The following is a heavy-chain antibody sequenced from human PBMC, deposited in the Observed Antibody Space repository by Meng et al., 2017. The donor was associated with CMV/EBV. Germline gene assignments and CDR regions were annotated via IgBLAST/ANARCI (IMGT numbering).Heavy chain of an antibody. CDR3: ARDLGQRGYDFWSGYYTGNNWFDP. CDR2: ISYDGSNK. Sequence: GESLKISCVASGFTFSTYSMNWVRQAPGKGLEWVAVISYDGSNKYYADSVKGRFTISRDNSKNTLYLQMNSLRAEDTAVYYCARDLGQRGYDFWSGYYTGNNWFDPWGQGTLVTVSS. D-gene: IGHD3-3*01. J-gene: IGHJ5*02. V-gene: IGHV3-30*04. CDR1: GFTFSTYS.